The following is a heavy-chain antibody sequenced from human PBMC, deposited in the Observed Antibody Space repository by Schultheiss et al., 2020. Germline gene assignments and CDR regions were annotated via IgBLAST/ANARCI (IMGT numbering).Heavy chain of an antibody. V-gene: IGHV1-24*01. Sequence: ASVKVSCKVSGYTLTELSMPWVRQAPGKGLEWMGGFDPEDGDTIYAQKFQGRVTMTRDTSTNTAYMELRSLRSDDTAVYYCARDGWELGAFDIWGQGTMVTVSS. D-gene: IGHD1-26*01. CDR3: ARDGWELGAFDI. CDR1: GYTLTELS. CDR2: FDPEDGDT. J-gene: IGHJ3*02.